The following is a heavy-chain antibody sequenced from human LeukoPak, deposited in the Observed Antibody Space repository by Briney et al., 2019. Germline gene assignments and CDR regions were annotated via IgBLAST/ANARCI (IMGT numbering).Heavy chain of an antibody. D-gene: IGHD3-10*01. V-gene: IGHV3-30*03. CDR1: GFTFSSYG. J-gene: IGHJ4*02. CDR2: ISYDGSNK. CDR3: ARADYYGSGSYYPEDY. Sequence: GRSLRLSCAASGFTFSSYGMHWVRQAPGKGLEWVAVISYDGSNKYYADSVKGRFTISRDNSKNTLYLQMNSLRAEDTAVYYCARADYYGSGSYYPEDYWGQGTLVTVSS.